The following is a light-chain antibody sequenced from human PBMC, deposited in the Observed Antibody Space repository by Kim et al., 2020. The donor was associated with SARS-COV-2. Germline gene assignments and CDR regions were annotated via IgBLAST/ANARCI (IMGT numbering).Light chain of an antibody. Sequence: DIVMTQSPDSLAVSLGERATINCKSSQSILYTPNNKNFLVWYQQKSGQPPKLLLYWASTREFGVPDRLSGSGSGTDFTLTISSVQAEDAAVYYCQQFYSSATFGQGTKLEI. CDR1: QSILYTPNNKNF. J-gene: IGKJ2*01. CDR2: WAS. CDR3: QQFYSSAT. V-gene: IGKV4-1*01.